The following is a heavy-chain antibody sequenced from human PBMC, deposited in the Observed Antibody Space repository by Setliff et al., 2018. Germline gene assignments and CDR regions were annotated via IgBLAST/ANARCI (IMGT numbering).Heavy chain of an antibody. CDR3: AKDDQIRGHNLDY. J-gene: IGHJ4*02. Sequence: QSGGSLRLSCAASGFTFSNYAMSWVRQAPGKGLEWVSAISGSGAISYADSVKGRFTVSRDNSKNTLYLQMNSLRGEDTAVYYCAKDDQIRGHNLDYWGQGTLVTVSS. V-gene: IGHV3-23*01. D-gene: IGHD3-10*01. CDR2: ISGSGAI. CDR1: GFTFSNYA.